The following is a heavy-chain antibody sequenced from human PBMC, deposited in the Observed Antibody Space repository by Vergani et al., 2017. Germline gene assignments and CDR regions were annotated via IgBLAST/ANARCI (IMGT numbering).Heavy chain of an antibody. D-gene: IGHD3-3*01. CDR1: GFTFSSYG. Sequence: VQLVESGGGVVQPGRSLRLSCAASGFTFSSYGMHWVRQAPGKGLEWVSSISSSSSYIYYADSVKGRFTISRDNAKNSLYLQMNSLRAEDTAVYYCARDLPVYYDFWSGSKDAFDIWGQGTMVTVSS. J-gene: IGHJ3*02. V-gene: IGHV3-21*01. CDR2: ISSSSSYI. CDR3: ARDLPVYYDFWSGSKDAFDI.